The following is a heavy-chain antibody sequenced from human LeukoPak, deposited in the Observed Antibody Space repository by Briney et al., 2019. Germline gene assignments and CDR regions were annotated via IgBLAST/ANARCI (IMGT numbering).Heavy chain of an antibody. Sequence: ASVKVSCKASGYTFTSYGISWVRQAPGQGLEWMGWISAYNGNTNYAQKLQGRVTMTTDTSTSTAYMELRSLRSDDTAVYYCAREVTPYYYDSSGYYVSYYYYYMDVWGKGTTVTISS. CDR1: GYTFTSYG. CDR3: AREVTPYYYDSSGYYVSYYYYYMDV. J-gene: IGHJ6*03. CDR2: ISAYNGNT. V-gene: IGHV1-18*01. D-gene: IGHD3-22*01.